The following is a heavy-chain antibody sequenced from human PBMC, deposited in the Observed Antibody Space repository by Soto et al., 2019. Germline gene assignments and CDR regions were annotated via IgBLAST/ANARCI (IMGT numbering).Heavy chain of an antibody. D-gene: IGHD3-16*01. CDR1: GGLFSSYA. J-gene: IGHJ4*02. V-gene: IGHV1-69*01. CDR3: ARGDSPYVWFNEF. Sequence: QEQLVQSGAEVKKPGSSVKVSCKDPGGLFSSYAISWVRQAPGQGLEWMGGISPVFGTPYYAQKFQGRVTITADESTNTASMELSSMSSEDTAMYYCARGDSPYVWFNEFWGQGSLVTVSS. CDR2: ISPVFGTP.